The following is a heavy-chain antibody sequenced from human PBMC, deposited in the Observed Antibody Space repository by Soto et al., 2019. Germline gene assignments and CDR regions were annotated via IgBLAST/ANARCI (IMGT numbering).Heavy chain of an antibody. CDR3: ARRANYYYDSSGSFDY. CDR2: IYPGDSDT. Sequence: GESLKISCEGSGYSFTTYWIGWVRQMPGKGLEWMGIIYPGDSDTRYSPSFQGQVTISADKSISTAYLQWSSLKASDTAMYYCARRANYYYDSSGSFDYWGQGTLVTVSS. J-gene: IGHJ4*02. CDR1: GYSFTTYW. D-gene: IGHD3-22*01. V-gene: IGHV5-51*01.